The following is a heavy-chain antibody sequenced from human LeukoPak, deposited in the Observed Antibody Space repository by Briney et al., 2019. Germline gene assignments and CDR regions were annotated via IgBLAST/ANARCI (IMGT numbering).Heavy chain of an antibody. CDR1: GYSFTSYW. V-gene: IGHV5-51*01. D-gene: IGHD6-19*01. J-gene: IGHJ6*02. Sequence: GESLKISCKGSGYSFTSYWIGWVRQMPGKGLGWVGIIYPGDSDTRYSPSFQGQVPISADKSISTAYLQWSSLKASDTAMYYCARLVRAVAGTRPYYYYGMDVWGQGTTVTVSS. CDR3: ARLVRAVAGTRPYYYYGMDV. CDR2: IYPGDSDT.